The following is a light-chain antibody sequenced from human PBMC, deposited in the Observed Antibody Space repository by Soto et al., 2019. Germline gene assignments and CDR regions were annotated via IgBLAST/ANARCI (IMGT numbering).Light chain of an antibody. CDR1: QKISTY. CDR2: AAS. J-gene: IGKJ4*01. CDR3: QQSSSTPLT. V-gene: IGKV1-39*01. Sequence: DIQMTQSPSSLSASVGDRITITCRASQKISTYLNWYQQKPGKAPKLLIYAASSLQSGVPSRFSGSGSGTDFTLTISSLQPEDFATYYCQQSSSTPLTFGGGTKVGIK.